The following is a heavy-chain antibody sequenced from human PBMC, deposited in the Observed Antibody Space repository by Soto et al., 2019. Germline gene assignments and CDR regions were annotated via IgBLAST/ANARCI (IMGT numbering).Heavy chain of an antibody. Sequence: QVQLVQSGAEVKKPGASVKVSCKASGYTFTRSGISWVRQAPGQGPEWMGWISSYNGDTNYAQTFQGRVTMTTGTCTSTAYMELRSLRSDDTDVYYCAREGVAPYYYSGMDVWGQGTPVTVSS. CDR2: ISSYNGDT. J-gene: IGHJ6*02. D-gene: IGHD5-12*01. V-gene: IGHV1-18*01. CDR1: GYTFTRSG. CDR3: AREGVAPYYYSGMDV.